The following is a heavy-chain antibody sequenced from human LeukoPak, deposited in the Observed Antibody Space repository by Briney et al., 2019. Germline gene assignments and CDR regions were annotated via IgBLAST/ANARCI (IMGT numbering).Heavy chain of an antibody. V-gene: IGHV1-2*04. CDR1: GYTFTCYY. CDR3: ARSLSLILTGARENWFDP. D-gene: IGHD3-9*01. CDR2: INPNSGGT. J-gene: IGHJ5*02. Sequence: ASVTVPCKASGYTFTCYYMHWVRHAPGQGLEWMGWINPNSGGTNYAQKFQGWVTMTRDTSISTAYMELSRLRSDDTAVYYCARSLSLILTGARENWFDPWGQGTLVTVSS.